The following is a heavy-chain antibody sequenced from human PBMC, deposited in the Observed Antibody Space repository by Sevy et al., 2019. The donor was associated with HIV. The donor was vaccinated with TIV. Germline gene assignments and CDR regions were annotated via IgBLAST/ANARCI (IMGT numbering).Heavy chain of an antibody. Sequence: GGSLRLSCAASGFTFSSYSMNWVRQAPGKVLEWVSYMSSSSSTIFFTDSVKGRFTISRDNAKNSLFLQMNSLRDEDTAVYYCARGEGRYGSGSFDYWGQGTRVTVSS. CDR2: MSSSSSTI. CDR1: GFTFSSYS. CDR3: ARGEGRYGSGSFDY. J-gene: IGHJ4*02. D-gene: IGHD3-10*01. V-gene: IGHV3-48*02.